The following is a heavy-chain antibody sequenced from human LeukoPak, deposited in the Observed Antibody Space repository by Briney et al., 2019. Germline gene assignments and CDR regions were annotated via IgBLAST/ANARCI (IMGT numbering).Heavy chain of an antibody. J-gene: IGHJ4*02. CDR2: IYYSGST. CDR3: ARVEGGGGDSGYDYFDY. Sequence: SETLSLTCTVSGGSISSGGYYWSWIRQHPGKGLEWIGYIYYSGSTYYNPSLKSRVTISVDTSKNQFSLKLSSVTAADTAVYYCARVEGGGGDSGYDYFDYWGQGTLVTVSS. V-gene: IGHV4-31*03. D-gene: IGHD5-12*01. CDR1: GGSISSGGYY.